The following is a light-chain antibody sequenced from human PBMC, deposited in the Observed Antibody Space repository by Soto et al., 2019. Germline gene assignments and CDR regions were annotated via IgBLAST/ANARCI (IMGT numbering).Light chain of an antibody. J-gene: IGKJ1*01. CDR1: QSVSSN. CDR2: ATS. Sequence: EIVMTQSPATLSVSPGERATLSCRASQSVSSNLAWYQQKPGQAPRLLIYATSSRATGIPDRFGGSGSGTDFTLTINRLEPEDFAVYYCQQYFASSWTFDQGTKVDIK. V-gene: IGKV3-20*01. CDR3: QQYFASSWT.